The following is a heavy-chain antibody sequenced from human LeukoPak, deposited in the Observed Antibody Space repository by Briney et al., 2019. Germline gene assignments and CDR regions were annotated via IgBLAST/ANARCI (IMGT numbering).Heavy chain of an antibody. J-gene: IGHJ4*02. V-gene: IGHV4-59*01. CDR1: GGSFGGYF. Sequence: SETLSLTCTVSGGSFGGYFWSWVRQPPGKGLEWLGSIHYSGSTNYNPPLKSRVTISLDTSQNQFSLKLSSVTAADTAVYFCARDRVPGNYWGQGTLVTVSS. CDR2: IHYSGST. CDR3: ARDRVPGNY. D-gene: IGHD1-26*01.